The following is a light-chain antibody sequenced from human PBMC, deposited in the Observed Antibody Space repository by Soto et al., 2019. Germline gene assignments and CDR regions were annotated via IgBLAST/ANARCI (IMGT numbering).Light chain of an antibody. CDR1: RSFASSY. V-gene: IGKV3-20*01. CDR2: AAS. CDR3: HHYDSSPPYT. J-gene: IGKJ2*01. Sequence: EIVLTQSPATLSLSPGERATLSCRASRSFASSYLAWYQHKPGQAPRLLIYAASSRATGIPDRFIGSGSVTDFALTISRLDPDDSAVYYCHHYDSSPPYTFGQGTKLEIK.